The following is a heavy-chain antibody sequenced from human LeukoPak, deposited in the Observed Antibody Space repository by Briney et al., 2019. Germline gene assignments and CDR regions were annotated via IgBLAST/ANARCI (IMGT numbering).Heavy chain of an antibody. CDR1: GFTFSNYD. J-gene: IGHJ4*02. D-gene: IGHD3-10*01. CDR3: AKHGENYYGSGSYAY. V-gene: IGHV3-30*18. Sequence: GGSLRLSCAASGFTFSNYDMHWFRQAPDKGLEWVAVISYEGSNKYSADSVKGRFTISRDNSKNTLYLEMNSLRAEDTAVYYCAKHGENYYGSGSYAYWGQGTLVTVSS. CDR2: ISYEGSNK.